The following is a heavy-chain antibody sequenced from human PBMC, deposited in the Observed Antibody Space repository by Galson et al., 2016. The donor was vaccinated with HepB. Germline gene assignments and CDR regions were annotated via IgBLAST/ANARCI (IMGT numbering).Heavy chain of an antibody. Sequence: SLRLSCAASGFTFSSYAMSWVRQAPGKGLEWVSAMSGSGGSTHYADSVKGRFTISRDNSKNTLYLQMNSLRAEDTAVYYCAKDSLTGDRRAGGHVDYWGQGTLVTVSS. CDR1: GFTFSSYA. CDR3: AKDSLTGDRRAGGHVDY. V-gene: IGHV3-23*01. D-gene: IGHD7-27*01. CDR2: MSGSGGST. J-gene: IGHJ4*02.